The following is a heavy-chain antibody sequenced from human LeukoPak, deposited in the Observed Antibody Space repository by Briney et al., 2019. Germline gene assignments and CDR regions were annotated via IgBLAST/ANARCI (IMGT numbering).Heavy chain of an antibody. Sequence: GGSLRLSCAASGFTFSSYGMHWVRQAPGKGLEWVAVISYDGSNKYYADSVKGRFTISRDNSKNTLYLQMNSLRAEDTAVYYCAREQWQAVTRPRNLGYWGQGTLVTVSS. CDR1: GFTFSSYG. CDR3: AREQWQAVTRPRNLGY. J-gene: IGHJ4*02. CDR2: ISYDGSNK. V-gene: IGHV3-30*19. D-gene: IGHD4-17*01.